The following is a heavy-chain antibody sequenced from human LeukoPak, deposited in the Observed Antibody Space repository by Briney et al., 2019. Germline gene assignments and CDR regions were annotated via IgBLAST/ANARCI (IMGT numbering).Heavy chain of an antibody. CDR1: GGTFSSYA. V-gene: IGHV1-69*13. CDR3: ARVRSWGYYDFWSGPRHYYYYYMDV. CDR2: IIPIFGTA. J-gene: IGHJ6*03. D-gene: IGHD3-3*01. Sequence: SVKVSCKASGGTFSSYAISWVRQAPGQGLEWMGGIIPIFGTANYAQKFQGRVTITADESTTTASMELSSLRSEDTAVYYCARVRSWGYYDFWSGPRHYYYYYMDVWGKGTTVTVSS.